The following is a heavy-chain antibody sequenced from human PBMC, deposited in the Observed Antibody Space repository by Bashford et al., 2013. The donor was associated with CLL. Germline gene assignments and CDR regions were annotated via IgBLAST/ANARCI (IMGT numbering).Heavy chain of an antibody. CDR1: GGSFSGYH. CDR2: IHDSGSA. J-gene: IGHJ3*02. D-gene: IGHD3-10*01. CDR3: ARVLGGYGSVTGHVFDM. V-gene: IGHV4-34*01. Sequence: SETLSLTCAVFGGSFSGYHWSWIRQPPGKGLEWIGEIHDSGSANYNPSLKNRVTISIDTSKNQFSLKLSSVTAADTSVYYCARVLGGYGSVTGHVFDMWGQGDNGHRLL.